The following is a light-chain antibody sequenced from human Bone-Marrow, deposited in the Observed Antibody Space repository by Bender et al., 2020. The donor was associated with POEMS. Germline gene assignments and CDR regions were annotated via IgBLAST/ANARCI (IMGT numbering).Light chain of an antibody. V-gene: IGLV1-44*01. CDR2: NNS. CDR3: ATWDDSLNGWV. Sequence: QSVLTQPPSASGTPGQRVTISCSGSSSKFGSYPVNWYQQLPGAAPKLFIFNNSQRPSGVPDRFSGYNSGTSASLAISGLLSDDEADFYCATWDDSLNGWVFGGGTKLTVL. J-gene: IGLJ3*02. CDR1: SSKFGSYP.